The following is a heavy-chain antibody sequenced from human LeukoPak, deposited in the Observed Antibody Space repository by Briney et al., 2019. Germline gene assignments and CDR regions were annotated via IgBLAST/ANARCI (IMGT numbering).Heavy chain of an antibody. CDR3: AKDLRVGAD. Sequence: GGSLRLSCAASGFTFSTYWMHWVRRAPGKGLVWVSRMNGDGSSTTYADSVKGRFTISRDNAENTLYLQMNSLRAEDTAVYYCAKDLRVGADWGQGTLVTVSS. CDR2: MNGDGSST. V-gene: IGHV3-74*01. J-gene: IGHJ4*02. CDR1: GFTFSTYW. D-gene: IGHD1-26*01.